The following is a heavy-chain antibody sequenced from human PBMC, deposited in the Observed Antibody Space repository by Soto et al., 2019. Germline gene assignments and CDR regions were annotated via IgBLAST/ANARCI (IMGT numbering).Heavy chain of an antibody. CDR2: INSDGSST. V-gene: IGHV3-74*01. CDR3: ARDSEYYDFWSGYLGKGYYYGMDV. J-gene: IGHJ6*02. Sequence: PRLSCAASGFTFSSYWMHWVRQAPGKGLVWVSRINSDGSSTSYADSVKGRFTISRDNAKNTLYLQMNSLRAEDTAVYYCARDSEYYDFWSGYLGKGYYYGMDVWGQGTTVTAP. CDR1: GFTFSSYW. D-gene: IGHD3-3*01.